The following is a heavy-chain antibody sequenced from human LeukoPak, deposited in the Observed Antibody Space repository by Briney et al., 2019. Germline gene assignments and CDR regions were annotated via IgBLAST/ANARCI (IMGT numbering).Heavy chain of an antibody. CDR1: GFTFRNYW. D-gene: IGHD3-3*01. CDR3: ARAYYDFWSGYPTYFDY. CDR2: IDRGGTTT. J-gene: IGHJ4*02. Sequence: GGSLRLSCAASGFTFRNYWMHWVRQAPGKGLVWVSRIDRGGTTTNYADSVKGRFTISRDNAKNSLYLQMNSLRAEDTAVYYCARAYYDFWSGYPTYFDYWGQGTLVTVSS. V-gene: IGHV3-74*01.